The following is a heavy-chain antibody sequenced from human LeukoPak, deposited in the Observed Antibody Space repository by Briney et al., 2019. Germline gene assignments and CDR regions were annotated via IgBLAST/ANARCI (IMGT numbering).Heavy chain of an antibody. CDR1: GGTFSSYA. V-gene: IGHV1-69*13. CDR2: IIPIFGTA. J-gene: IGHJ6*02. Sequence: GASVKVSCKASGGTFSSYAISWVRQAPGQGLEWMGGIIPIFGTANYAQKFQGRVTITADESTSTAYMELSSLRSEDTAVYYCARGGGIAVAGPRFGYYYGMDVWGQGTTVTVSS. D-gene: IGHD6-19*01. CDR3: ARGGGIAVAGPRFGYYYGMDV.